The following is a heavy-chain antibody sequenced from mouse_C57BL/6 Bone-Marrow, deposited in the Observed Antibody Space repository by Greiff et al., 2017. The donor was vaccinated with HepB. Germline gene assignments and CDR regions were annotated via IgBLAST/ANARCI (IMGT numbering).Heavy chain of an antibody. CDR2: IDPETGGT. CDR3: TRGGDYYGSSPFDY. D-gene: IGHD1-1*01. J-gene: IGHJ2*01. Sequence: QVQLQQSGAELVRPGASVTLSCKAWGYTFTDYEMHWVKQTPVHGLEWIGAIDPETGGTAYNQKFKGKAILTADKSSSTAYMELRSLTSEDSAVYYCTRGGDYYGSSPFDYWGQGTTLTVSS. CDR1: GYTFTDYE. V-gene: IGHV1-15*01.